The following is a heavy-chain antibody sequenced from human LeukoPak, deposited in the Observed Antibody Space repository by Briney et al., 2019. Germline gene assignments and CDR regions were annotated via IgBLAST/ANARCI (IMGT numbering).Heavy chain of an antibody. Sequence: SVKVSCKASGGTFSSYAISWVRQAPGQGLEWMGGIIPIFGTASYAQKFQDRVTMTRDTSTSTVYMELNSLRSEDTAVYYCARRGDCSGSSCNYDNWGQGTLVTVSS. CDR1: GGTFSSYA. CDR2: IIPIFGTA. J-gene: IGHJ4*02. D-gene: IGHD2-15*01. CDR3: ARRGDCSGSSCNYDN. V-gene: IGHV1-69*05.